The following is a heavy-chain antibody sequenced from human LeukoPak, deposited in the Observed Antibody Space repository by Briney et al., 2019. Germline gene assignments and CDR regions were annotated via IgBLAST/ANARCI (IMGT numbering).Heavy chain of an antibody. CDR2: IYYSGST. CDR3: ARERGLDAYYYDSSGYLMFRHAFDI. J-gene: IGHJ3*02. Sequence: SETLSLTCTVSGGSISSGDYYWSWIRQPPGKGLEWIGYIYYSGSTYYNPSLKSRVTISVDTSKNQFSLKLSSVTAADTAVYYCARERGLDAYYYDSSGYLMFRHAFDIWGQGTMVTVSS. D-gene: IGHD3-22*01. CDR1: GGSISSGDYY. V-gene: IGHV4-30-4*08.